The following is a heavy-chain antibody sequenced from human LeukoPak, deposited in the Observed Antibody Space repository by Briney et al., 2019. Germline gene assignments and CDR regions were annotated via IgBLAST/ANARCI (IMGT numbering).Heavy chain of an antibody. CDR3: ASYCSSTSCHGFQH. D-gene: IGHD2-2*01. J-gene: IGHJ1*01. V-gene: IGHV4-59*01. CDR1: GGSISSYY. CDR2: IYYSGST. Sequence: PLETLSLTCTVSGGSISSYYWSWIRQPPGKGLEWIGYIYYSGSTNYNPSLKSRVTISVDTSKNQFSLKLSSVTAADTAVYYCASYCSSTSCHGFQHWGQGTLVTVSS.